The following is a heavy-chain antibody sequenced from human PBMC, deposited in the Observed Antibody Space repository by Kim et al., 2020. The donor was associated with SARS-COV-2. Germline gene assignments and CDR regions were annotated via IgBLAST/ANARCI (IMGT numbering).Heavy chain of an antibody. V-gene: IGHV3-7*01. D-gene: IGHD3-10*01. CDR2: IKQDGSEK. Sequence: GGSLRLSCAASGFTFSSYWMSWVRQAPGKGLEWVANIKQDGSEKYYVDSVKGRFTISRDNAKNSLYLQMNSLRAEDTAVYYCANGITMVWGKRENYYGMDIWGQGTAVTVSS. J-gene: IGHJ6*02. CDR1: GFTFSSYW. CDR3: ANGITMVWGKRENYYGMDI.